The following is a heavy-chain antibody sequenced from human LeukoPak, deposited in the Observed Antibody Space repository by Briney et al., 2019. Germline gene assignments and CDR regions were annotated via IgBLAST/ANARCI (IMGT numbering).Heavy chain of an antibody. V-gene: IGHV4-34*01. CDR2: INHSGST. CDR3: ARGSIVVIPAAIVNWFDP. D-gene: IGHD2-2*01. J-gene: IGHJ5*02. CDR1: GGSFSGYY. Sequence: SETLSLTCAVYGGSFSGYYWSWIRQPPGKGLEWIGEINHSGSTNYNPSLKSRVTISVDTSENQFSLKLSSVTAADTAVYYCARGSIVVIPAAIVNWFDPWGQGTLVTVSS.